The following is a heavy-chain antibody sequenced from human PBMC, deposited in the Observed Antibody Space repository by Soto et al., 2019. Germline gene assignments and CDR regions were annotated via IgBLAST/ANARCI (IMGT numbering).Heavy chain of an antibody. CDR1: GYTFTNYG. J-gene: IGHJ5*02. CDR3: AREEDRKLDH. CDR2: VSTNSGDT. V-gene: IGHV1-18*01. Sequence: ASVKTSSKASGYTFTNYGISWVRLAPGHGLEWMGWVSTNSGDTDYAQKFRGRVTMTTDTSTTTAYMELRSLRSDDTAVYDRAREEDRKLDHWG.